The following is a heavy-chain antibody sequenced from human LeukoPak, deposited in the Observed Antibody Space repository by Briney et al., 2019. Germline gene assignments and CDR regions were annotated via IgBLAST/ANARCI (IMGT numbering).Heavy chain of an antibody. D-gene: IGHD6-13*01. J-gene: IGHJ4*02. CDR3: ARAYSSSWPGPFFDY. CDR2: INAGYGNT. CDR1: GYTFTNYA. Sequence: GASVKVSCKASGYTFTNYAMHWVRQAPGQRLEWMGWINAGYGNTKYSQEFQGRVTITRGTSASTAYMELSSLRSEDMAVYYCARAYSSSWPGPFFDYWGQGTLLTVSS. V-gene: IGHV1-3*03.